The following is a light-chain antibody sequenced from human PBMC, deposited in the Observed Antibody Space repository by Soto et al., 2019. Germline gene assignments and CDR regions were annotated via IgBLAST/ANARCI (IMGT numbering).Light chain of an antibody. Sequence: QSVLTQPPSVSGAPGQRVTISCTGSSSNIGAGYDVHWYQQFPGTTPKFLIYGNTNRPSGVPDRFPASKSGTSASLDITGLQAEDEAEYFCQSYDSSRTVVFGGGTKLTVL. V-gene: IGLV1-40*01. J-gene: IGLJ2*01. CDR1: SSNIGAGYD. CDR3: QSYDSSRTVV. CDR2: GNT.